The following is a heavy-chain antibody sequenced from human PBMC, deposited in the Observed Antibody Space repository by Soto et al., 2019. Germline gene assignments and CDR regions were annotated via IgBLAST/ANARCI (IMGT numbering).Heavy chain of an antibody. CDR2: IYHRGTS. CDR3: AGTLDYGGSAGTNWFDP. J-gene: IGHJ5*02. CDR1: GGSISSGAYS. Sequence: SETLSLTCTVSGGSISSGAYSWSWIRLPPGKRLEWIGYIYHRGTSHYNPSLKSRVTMSVDRSKNQFSLNLRSVTAADTAVYYCAGTLDYGGSAGTNWFDPWGQGTLVTVSS. V-gene: IGHV4-30-2*01. D-gene: IGHD2-15*01.